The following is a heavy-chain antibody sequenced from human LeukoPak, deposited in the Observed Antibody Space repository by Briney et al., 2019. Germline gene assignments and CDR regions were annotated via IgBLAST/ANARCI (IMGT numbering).Heavy chain of an antibody. Sequence: GGSLRLSCAASGFTFSSYWMTWVRQAPGKGLEWVANIKQEGSDKYYVDSVKGRFTISRDHAKNSLYMQMNSLGAEDTAVYYCARRGTSSSWAHFDYWGQGTLVTVSS. D-gene: IGHD6-13*01. CDR2: IKQEGSDK. J-gene: IGHJ4*02. CDR1: GFTFSSYW. V-gene: IGHV3-7*05. CDR3: ARRGTSSSWAHFDY.